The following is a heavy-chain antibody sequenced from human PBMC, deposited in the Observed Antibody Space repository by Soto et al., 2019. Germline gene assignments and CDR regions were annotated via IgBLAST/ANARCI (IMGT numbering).Heavy chain of an antibody. CDR2: ISAYNGNT. Sequence: ASVKVSCKASGYTFTSYGISWVRQAPGQGLEWMGWISAYNGNTNYAQKLQGRVTMTTDTSTSTAYMELSSLRSEDTAVYYCELGIQLWSTNAYYSYSMDVWGKGTTVTVSS. V-gene: IGHV1-18*01. J-gene: IGHJ6*03. CDR3: ELGIQLWSTNAYYSYSMDV. D-gene: IGHD5-18*01. CDR1: GYTFTSYG.